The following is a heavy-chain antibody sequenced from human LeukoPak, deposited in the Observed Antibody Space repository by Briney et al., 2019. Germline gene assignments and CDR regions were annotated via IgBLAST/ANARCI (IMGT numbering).Heavy chain of an antibody. CDR3: ARGSGPMVRD. J-gene: IGHJ4*02. V-gene: IGHV4-34*01. D-gene: IGHD3-10*01. CDR2: INHSVST. Sequence: SETLSLTCAVYGGSFSGYYWSWIRQPPGKGLEWIGEINHSVSTNYNPSLKSRVTISVDTSKNQFSLKLSSVTAADTAVYYCARGSGPMVRDWGQGTLATVSS. CDR1: GGSFSGYY.